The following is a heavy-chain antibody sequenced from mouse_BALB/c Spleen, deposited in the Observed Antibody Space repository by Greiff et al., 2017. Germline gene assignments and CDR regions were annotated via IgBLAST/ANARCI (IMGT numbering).Heavy chain of an antibody. CDR3: ARRVDY. CDR2: INSNGGST. Sequence: EVKLVESGGGLVQPGGSLKLSCAASGFTFSSYGMSWVRQTPDKRLELVATINSNGGSTYYPDSVKGRFTISRDNAKNTLYLQMSSLKSEDTAMYYCARRVDYWGQGTSVTVSS. V-gene: IGHV5-6-3*01. J-gene: IGHJ4*01. CDR1: GFTFSSYG.